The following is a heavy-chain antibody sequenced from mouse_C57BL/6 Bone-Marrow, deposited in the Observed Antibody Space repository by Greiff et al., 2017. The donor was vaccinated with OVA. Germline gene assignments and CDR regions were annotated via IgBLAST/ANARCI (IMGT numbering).Heavy chain of an antibody. V-gene: IGHV5-12*01. CDR3: ARLPDYYGSSYWDFDV. J-gene: IGHJ1*03. Sequence: EVLLVESGGGLVQPGGSLKLSCAASGFTFSDYYMYWVRQTPEKRLEWVAYIRNGGGSTYYPDTVKGRFTRSRDNAKNTLYLQMSRLKSEDKAMYYCARLPDYYGSSYWDFDVWGTGTTVTVSS. CDR2: IRNGGGST. D-gene: IGHD1-1*01. CDR1: GFTFSDYY.